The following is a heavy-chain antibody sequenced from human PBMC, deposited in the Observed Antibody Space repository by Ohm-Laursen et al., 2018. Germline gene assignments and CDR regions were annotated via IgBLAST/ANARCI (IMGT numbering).Heavy chain of an antibody. J-gene: IGHJ4*02. D-gene: IGHD5-18*01. CDR1: GFTFSSYA. V-gene: IGHV3-23*01. Sequence: SLRLSCAASGFTFSSYAMSWVRQPPGKGLEWVSTISANGVTTWYADSVKGRFTISRDNPETTVFLQLNSLRVDDTAVYYCVKGPGGYRYGDYWGQGTLVTVSS. CDR2: ISANGVTT. CDR3: VKGPGGYRYGDY.